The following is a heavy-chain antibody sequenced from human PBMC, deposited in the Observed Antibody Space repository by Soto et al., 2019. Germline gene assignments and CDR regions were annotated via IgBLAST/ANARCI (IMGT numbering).Heavy chain of an antibody. CDR1: GYTFTSYA. CDR3: AREDRANRWYFDL. Sequence: ASVKVSCKASGYTFTSYAMDWVRQAPGQRLEWMGWINAGNGNTKYSQKFQGRVTITRDTSASTAYMELSGLRSEDTAVYYCAREDRANRWYFDLWGRGTLVTVSS. CDR2: INAGNGNT. V-gene: IGHV1-3*01. D-gene: IGHD3-16*02. J-gene: IGHJ2*01.